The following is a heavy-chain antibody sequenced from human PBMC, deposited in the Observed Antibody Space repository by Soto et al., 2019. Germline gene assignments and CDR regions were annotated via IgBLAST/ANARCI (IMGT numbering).Heavy chain of an antibody. CDR1: GYTLTSYG. J-gene: IGHJ6*02. V-gene: IGHV1-18*01. CDR2: ISAYNGNT. Sequence: ASVKVSCKASGYTLTSYGICWVRQAPGQGLEWMGWISAYNGNTNYAQKLQGRVTMTTDTSTSTAYMELRSLRSDDTAVDYCARDRVVSSQWNYGMDVWGQGTTVTVS. CDR3: ARDRVVSSQWNYGMDV. D-gene: IGHD3-10*01.